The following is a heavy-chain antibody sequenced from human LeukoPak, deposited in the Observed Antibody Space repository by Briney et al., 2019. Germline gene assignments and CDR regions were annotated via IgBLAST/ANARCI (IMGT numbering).Heavy chain of an antibody. CDR2: INHSGST. Sequence: SETLTLTCAVYGGSFSGYYWSWIRQPPGKGLEWIGEINHSGSTNYNPSLKSRVTISVDTSKTQSSLKLSSVTAADTAVSYCARGGSSWYAYYWGQGTLVTVSS. J-gene: IGHJ4*02. V-gene: IGHV4-34*01. CDR1: GGSFSGYY. CDR3: ARGGSSWYAYY. D-gene: IGHD6-13*01.